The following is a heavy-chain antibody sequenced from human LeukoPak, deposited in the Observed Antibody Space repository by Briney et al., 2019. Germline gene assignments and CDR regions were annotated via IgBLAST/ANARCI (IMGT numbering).Heavy chain of an antibody. CDR1: GGSFSGYY. D-gene: IGHD2-8*01. CDR2: INHSGST. J-gene: IGHJ6*02. Sequence: SETLSLTCAVYGGSFSGYYWSWIRQPPGKGLEWIGEINHSGSTNYNPSLKSRVTISVDTSKNQFSLKLSSVTAADTAVYYCARVSCTNGVCYGMDVWGQGTTVTVSS. CDR3: ARVSCTNGVCYGMDV. V-gene: IGHV4-34*01.